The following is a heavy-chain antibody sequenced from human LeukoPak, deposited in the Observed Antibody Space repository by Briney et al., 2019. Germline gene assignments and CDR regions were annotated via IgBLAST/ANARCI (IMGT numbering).Heavy chain of an antibody. J-gene: IGHJ5*02. V-gene: IGHV4-61*02. CDR3: ARVRSYDSSAYYPNWFDP. CDR1: GGSISSGSYY. D-gene: IGHD3-22*01. Sequence: SETLSLTCTVSGGSISSGSYYWSWIRQPAGKGLEWIGRIYTSGSTNYNPSLKSRVTISVDTSKNQFSLKLSSVTAADTAVYYCARVRSYDSSAYYPNWFDPWGQGTLVTVS. CDR2: IYTSGST.